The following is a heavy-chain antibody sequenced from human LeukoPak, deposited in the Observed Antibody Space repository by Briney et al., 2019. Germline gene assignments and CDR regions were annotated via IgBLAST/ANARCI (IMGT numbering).Heavy chain of an antibody. Sequence: QSGGSLRLSCAASGFIVRDYWMNWVRQAPGQGLEWLANIKQDGGARYYVGSVKGRFTISSDSAKSLVYLQMDSLRAEDTATYYCARGYNGGSDYWGQGTLVTVFS. CDR1: GFIVRDYW. CDR3: ARGYNGGSDY. V-gene: IGHV3-7*01. J-gene: IGHJ4*02. CDR2: IKQDGGAR. D-gene: IGHD3-16*01.